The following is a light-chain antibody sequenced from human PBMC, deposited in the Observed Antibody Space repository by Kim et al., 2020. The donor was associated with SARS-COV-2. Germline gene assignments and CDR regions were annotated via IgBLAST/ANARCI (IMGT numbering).Light chain of an antibody. CDR1: ESVSSNV. CDR3: HQYSRSPPWT. CDR2: GTS. V-gene: IGKV3-20*01. J-gene: IGKJ1*01. Sequence: PGERATRACRATESVSSNVIAWYQQKPGQTPRLLVYGTSTRASGIPDRFSGSGSGTDFTLTISKLDPEDFAVYYCHQYSRSPPWTFGQGTKVDIK.